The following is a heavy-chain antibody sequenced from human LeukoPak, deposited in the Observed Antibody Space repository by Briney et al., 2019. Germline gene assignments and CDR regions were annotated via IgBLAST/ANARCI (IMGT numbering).Heavy chain of an antibody. CDR2: MNPNSGNT. J-gene: IGHJ4*02. D-gene: IGHD3-22*01. CDR3: ARGQNYYDSSGYRLGDY. V-gene: IGHV1-8*01. CDR1: GYTFTSYD. Sequence: ASVKVSCKTSGYTFTSYDINWVRQATGHGLEWMGWMNPNSGNTGYAQKFQGRVTMTRNTSISTAYMELSSLRSEDTAVYYCARGQNYYDSSGYRLGDYWGQGTLVTVPS.